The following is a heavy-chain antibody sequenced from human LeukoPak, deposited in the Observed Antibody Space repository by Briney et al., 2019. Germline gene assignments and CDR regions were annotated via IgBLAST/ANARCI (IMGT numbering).Heavy chain of an antibody. Sequence: GGSLRLSCAASGFSFSSNAMSWVRQAPGEGREWVSAISDRGDNKFCADSVKGRFTISRDNSENTLYLQMNSLRAEDTAIYYCAKGGGSWWDYWGQGTLVTVSS. CDR2: ISDRGDNK. J-gene: IGHJ4*02. D-gene: IGHD1-26*01. V-gene: IGHV3-23*01. CDR1: GFSFSSNA. CDR3: AKGGGSWWDY.